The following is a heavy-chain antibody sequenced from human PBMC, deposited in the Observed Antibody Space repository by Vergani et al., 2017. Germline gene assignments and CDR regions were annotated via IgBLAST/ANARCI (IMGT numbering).Heavy chain of an antibody. CDR2: VNHSGST. J-gene: IGHJ6*02. Sequence: QVPLQQWGAGLLKPSETLSLTCAVYGGSFSGYFWSWLRRPPGKGLEWIGEVNHSGSTIYNPSLTSRVTISVDTSKNQFSLKLSSVTAADTAVYYCARGKLVPYYYYYGMDVWGQGTTVTVSS. V-gene: IGHV4-34*01. CDR3: ARGKLVPYYYYYGMDV. CDR1: GGSFSGYF. D-gene: IGHD6-13*01.